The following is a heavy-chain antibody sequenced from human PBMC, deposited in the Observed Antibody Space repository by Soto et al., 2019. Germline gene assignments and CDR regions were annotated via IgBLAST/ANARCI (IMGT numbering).Heavy chain of an antibody. V-gene: IGHV4-59*01. CDR1: GASSTQYY. Sequence: SETLSLTCTVAGASSTQYYWNWIRQSPGKGLEWIVSVSSTGSTVYNPSLTSRVTVSLDTSKNQFSLTLNSVTAADTAVYLCARGGGRPYHNHEFDFWGQGTLVT. J-gene: IGHJ4*02. D-gene: IGHD6-25*01. CDR2: VSSTGST. CDR3: ARGGGRPYHNHEFDF.